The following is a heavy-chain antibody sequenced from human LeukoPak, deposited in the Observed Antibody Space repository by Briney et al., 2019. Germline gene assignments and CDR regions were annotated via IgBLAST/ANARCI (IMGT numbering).Heavy chain of an antibody. J-gene: IGHJ5*02. V-gene: IGHV3-23*01. CDR1: GFTFSSYA. CDR2: ISGSGGST. CDR3: AKPNYYGSGSYYNPRDLNWFDP. Sequence: GGSLRLSCAASGFTFSSYAMSWVRQAPGKGLEWVSAISGSGGSTYYADSVKGRFTISRDNSKNTLYLQMNSLRAEDTAVYYCAKPNYYGSGSYYNPRDLNWFDPWGQGTLVTVSS. D-gene: IGHD3-10*01.